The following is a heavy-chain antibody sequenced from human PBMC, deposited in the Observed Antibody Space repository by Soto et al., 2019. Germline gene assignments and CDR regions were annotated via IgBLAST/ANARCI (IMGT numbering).Heavy chain of an antibody. V-gene: IGHV1-3*01. CDR3: ARGRPLTMDY. CDR1: GYTFTSYA. J-gene: IGHJ4*02. CDR2: INAGNGNT. Sequence: QVQLVQSGAEVKKPGASVKVSCKASGYTFTSYAMHWVRQAPGQRLEWMGWINAGNGNTKYSQRFQGRVTITRDTSASTAYMELSSLRAEDTAVFYCARGRPLTMDYWGQGTLVTVSS.